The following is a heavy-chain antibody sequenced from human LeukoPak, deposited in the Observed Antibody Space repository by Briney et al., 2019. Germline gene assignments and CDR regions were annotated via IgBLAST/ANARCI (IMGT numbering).Heavy chain of an antibody. V-gene: IGHV4-34*01. CDR3: ARGDFWSGYLPDY. CDR2: INHSGST. CDR1: GGSFSGYY. D-gene: IGHD3-3*01. Sequence: SETLSLTCAVYGGSFSGYYWSWIRQPPGKGLEWIGEINHSGSTNYNPSLNSRVTISVDTSKNQFSLKLSSVTAADTAVYYCARGDFWSGYLPDYWGQGTLVTVSS. J-gene: IGHJ4*02.